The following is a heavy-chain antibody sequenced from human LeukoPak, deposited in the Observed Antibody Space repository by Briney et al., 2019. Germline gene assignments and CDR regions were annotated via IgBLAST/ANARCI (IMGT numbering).Heavy chain of an antibody. CDR2: IYPGDSDT. CDR3: ARRLAAAGGALDL. CDR1: GYSVTSYW. Sequence: GESLKISCKCSGYSVTSYWIGWVRQMPGKGLEWMGIIYPGDSDTRYSPSFQGQVTISADKSISTAYLQWSSLKASETAMYYCARRLAAAGGALDLWGRGTLVTVSS. J-gene: IGHJ2*01. D-gene: IGHD6-13*01. V-gene: IGHV5-51*01.